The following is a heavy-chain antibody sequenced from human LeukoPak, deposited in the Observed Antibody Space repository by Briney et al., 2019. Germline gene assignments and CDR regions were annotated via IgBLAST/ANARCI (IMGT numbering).Heavy chain of an antibody. CDR3: ARGVLGSDYFDL. D-gene: IGHD7-27*01. Sequence: PSETLSLTCAVYGGTFRGYYWSWIRQPPGKGLEWIGEIHYTGATNYKPSLKSRVTISGDPSKNQVSLRVYSVTAADTAVYYCARGVLGSDYFDLWGRGTLVTVSS. J-gene: IGHJ2*01. CDR2: IHYTGAT. CDR1: GGTFRGYY. V-gene: IGHV4-34*01.